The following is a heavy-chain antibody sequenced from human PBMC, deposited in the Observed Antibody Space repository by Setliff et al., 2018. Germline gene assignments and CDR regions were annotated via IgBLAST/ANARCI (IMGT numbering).Heavy chain of an antibody. V-gene: IGHV4-34*01. J-gene: IGHJ4*02. CDR3: ARGRAGHSGH. D-gene: IGHD6-19*01. Sequence: SETLSLTCAVYSGSFSGYYWSWIRQPPGKGLEWIGEINHSSNTNYNPSLKSRVTISVDKSKNQFSLKLSSVTAADTAVYYCARGRAGHSGHWGQGTLVTVSS. CDR2: INHSSNT. CDR1: SGSFSGYY.